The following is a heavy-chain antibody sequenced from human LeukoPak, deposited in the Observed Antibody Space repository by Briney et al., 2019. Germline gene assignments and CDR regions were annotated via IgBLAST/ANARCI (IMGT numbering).Heavy chain of an antibody. CDR3: ARVVAGY. D-gene: IGHD6-13*01. CDR2: IASDGSHT. V-gene: IGHV3-30-3*01. CDR1: GFTFSTYF. Sequence: GRSLRLSCAASGFTFSTYFMHWVRQAPGKGLEWVADIASDGSHTFYVESVKGRFTISRDNAKNSLYLQMNSLRAEDTAVYYCARVVAGYWGQGTLVTVSS. J-gene: IGHJ4*02.